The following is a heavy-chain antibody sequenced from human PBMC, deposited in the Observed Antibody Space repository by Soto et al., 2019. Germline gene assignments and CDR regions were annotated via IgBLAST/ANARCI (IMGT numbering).Heavy chain of an antibody. Sequence: PWGSLRLSCAASGFTFIDYYISCVRHSPLKGLEWVSYISGSGSTKHDADSVKGRFTISRDNTKNSLYLEMNSLRAEDAAVYYCARVGSIAAAGTPDYWGQGTLVTVSS. CDR3: ARVGSIAAAGTPDY. J-gene: IGHJ4*02. D-gene: IGHD6-13*01. V-gene: IGHV3-11*01. CDR2: ISGSGSTK. CDR1: GFTFIDYY.